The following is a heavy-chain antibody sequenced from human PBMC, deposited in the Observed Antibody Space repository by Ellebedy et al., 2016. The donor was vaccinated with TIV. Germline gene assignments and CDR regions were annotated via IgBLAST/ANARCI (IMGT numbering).Heavy chain of an antibody. J-gene: IGHJ4*02. D-gene: IGHD6-19*01. V-gene: IGHV1-69*13. Sequence: AASVKVSCKASGGTFSSYAISWVRQAPGQGLEWMGGIIPIFGTANYAQKFQGRVTITADESTSTAYMELSSLRSEDTAVYYCASKQPPTGIAVAGTFDYWGQGTLVTVSS. CDR3: ASKQPPTGIAVAGTFDY. CDR1: GGTFSSYA. CDR2: IIPIFGTA.